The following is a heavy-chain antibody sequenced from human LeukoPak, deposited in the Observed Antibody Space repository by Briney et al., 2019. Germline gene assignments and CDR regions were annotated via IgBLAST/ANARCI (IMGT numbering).Heavy chain of an antibody. CDR2: IYHSGST. D-gene: IGHD3-16*01. Sequence: SETLSLTCAVSGGSISSGGYSWSWIRQPPGKGQEWIGYIYHSGSTYYNPSLKSRVTISVDRSKNQFSLKLSSVTAADTAVYYCARGTVLTGYASFDYWGQGALVTVSS. CDR3: ARGTVLTGYASFDY. CDR1: GGSISSGGYS. V-gene: IGHV4-30-2*01. J-gene: IGHJ4*02.